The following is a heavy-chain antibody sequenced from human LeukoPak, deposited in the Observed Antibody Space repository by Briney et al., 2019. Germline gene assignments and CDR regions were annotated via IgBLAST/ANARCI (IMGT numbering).Heavy chain of an antibody. CDR3: ARHYPSGSYPLDY. J-gene: IGHJ4*02. V-gene: IGHV4-59*08. D-gene: IGHD3-10*01. Sequence: SETLSLTCTVSGGSTSGYFWSWFRQPPGKGLEWIGHIYSSGSTTYTPSLQSRVTISVDTSKNQFSLRLSSVTAADTAVYYCARHYPSGSYPLDYWGQGTLVTVSS. CDR1: GGSTSGYF. CDR2: IYSSGST.